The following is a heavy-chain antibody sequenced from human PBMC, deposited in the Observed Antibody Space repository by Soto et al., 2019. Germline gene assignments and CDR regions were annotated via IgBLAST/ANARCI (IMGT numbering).Heavy chain of an antibody. CDR1: GITFSNYA. J-gene: IGHJ4*02. CDR2: ISGSGRST. CDR3: ARDHYIAARTYYLDY. D-gene: IGHD6-6*01. Sequence: GGSLRLSCAASGITFSNYALSWVRQAPGKGLEWVSGISGSGRSTYYADSVKGRFTISRDNSKNTLSLQINSLTADDPAVYYCARDHYIAARTYYLDYWGQGTLVTVSS. V-gene: IGHV3-23*01.